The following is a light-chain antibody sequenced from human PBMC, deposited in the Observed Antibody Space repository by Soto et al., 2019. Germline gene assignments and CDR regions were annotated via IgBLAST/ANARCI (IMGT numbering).Light chain of an antibody. V-gene: IGKV3-15*01. CDR3: QQYNDRPRT. Sequence: EIVMTQSPATLSVSLGERVTLSCRASQSVSSSLAWYQQKPGQAPRLLIYGASTRSTAIPARFSGSGSGTEFTLTISSLHSEDFAVYHCQQYNDRPRTFGHGTKV. CDR1: QSVSSS. J-gene: IGKJ1*01. CDR2: GAS.